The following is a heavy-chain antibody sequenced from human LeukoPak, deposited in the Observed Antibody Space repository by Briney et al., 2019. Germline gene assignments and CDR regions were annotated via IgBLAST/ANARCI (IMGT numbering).Heavy chain of an antibody. CDR3: ARGLGIPYYFDY. Sequence: ASVKVSCKASGGTFSSYAISWVRQAPGQGLEWMGGIIPIFGTANYAQKFQGRVTITADESTSTAYMELSSLRSEDTGVYYCARGLGIPYYFDYWGQGTLVTVSS. D-gene: IGHD7-27*01. J-gene: IGHJ4*02. V-gene: IGHV1-69*13. CDR1: GGTFSSYA. CDR2: IIPIFGTA.